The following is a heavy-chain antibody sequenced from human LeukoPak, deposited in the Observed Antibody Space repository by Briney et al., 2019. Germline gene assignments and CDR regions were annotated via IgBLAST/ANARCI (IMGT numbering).Heavy chain of an antibody. J-gene: IGHJ5*02. CDR1: GDSISSSSYY. CDR3: ARDTSLDYNFHWFDP. CDR2: IYYSGST. Sequence: SETLSLTCTVSGDSISSSSYYWGWIRQPPGKGPEWIGSIYYSGSTYYNPSLKSRVTISVDTSKNQFSLKLSSVTAADTAVYYCARDTSLDYNFHWFDPWGQGTLVTVSS. D-gene: IGHD4/OR15-4a*01. V-gene: IGHV4-39*02.